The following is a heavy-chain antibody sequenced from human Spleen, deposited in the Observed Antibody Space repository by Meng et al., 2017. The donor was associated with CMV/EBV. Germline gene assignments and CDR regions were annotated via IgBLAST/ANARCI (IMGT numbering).Heavy chain of an antibody. V-gene: IGHV3-73*01. Sequence: CAASGFTFSGSAMHWVRQASGKGLEWVGRIRSKANSYATAYAASVKGRFTISRDNAKNSLYLQMDSLRAEDTALYYCTREVWWRNDGWGQGALVTVSS. CDR2: IRSKANSYAT. J-gene: IGHJ4*02. D-gene: IGHD2-21*01. CDR1: GFTFSGSA. CDR3: TREVWWRNDG.